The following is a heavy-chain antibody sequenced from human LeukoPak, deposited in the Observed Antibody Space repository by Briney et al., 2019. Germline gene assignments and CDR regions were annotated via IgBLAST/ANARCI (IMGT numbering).Heavy chain of an antibody. J-gene: IGHJ4*02. CDR1: GYSFTSYW. D-gene: IGHD4-17*01. V-gene: IGHV5-51*01. CDR2: IYPGDSDT. CDR3: ARSIYGAQAFDY. Sequence: GEALKISCKGSGYSFTSYWFGWWLQMPAKGLEGMGIIYPGDSDTRYSPSFQGQVTISADKSISTAYLQWSSLKASDTAMYYCARSIYGAQAFDYWGQGTLVTVSS.